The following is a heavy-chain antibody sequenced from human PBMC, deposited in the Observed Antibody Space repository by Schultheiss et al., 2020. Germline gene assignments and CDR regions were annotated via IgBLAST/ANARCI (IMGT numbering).Heavy chain of an antibody. Sequence: GGSLRLSCAASGLTFSNACMNWVRQAPGKGLEWVSSISSSSSYIYYADSVKGRFTISRDNAKNSLYLQMNSLRAEDTAVYYCARDRATIFGVANWFDPWGQGTLVTVSS. D-gene: IGHD3-3*01. CDR2: ISSSSSYI. CDR3: ARDRATIFGVANWFDP. CDR1: GLTFSNAC. V-gene: IGHV3-21*01. J-gene: IGHJ5*02.